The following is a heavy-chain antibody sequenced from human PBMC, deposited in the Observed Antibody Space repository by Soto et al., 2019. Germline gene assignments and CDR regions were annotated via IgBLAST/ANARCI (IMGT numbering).Heavy chain of an antibody. CDR2: ISNNGAHT. Sequence: EAQLVESGGGLVQPGGSVRLSCAASGFTFSNYEMHWVRQAPGKGLEYVSGISNNGAHTDYAKSVKGRFTIARDNSENTLYLQMGSLRAEDMALYYCARRGYGSRWPNVYMDVWGKETTVTVSS. CDR3: ARRGYGSRWPNVYMDV. J-gene: IGHJ6*03. V-gene: IGHV3-64*01. CDR1: GFTFSNYE. D-gene: IGHD6-13*01.